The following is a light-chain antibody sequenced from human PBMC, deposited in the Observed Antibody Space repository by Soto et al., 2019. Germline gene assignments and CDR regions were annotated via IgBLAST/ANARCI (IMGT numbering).Light chain of an antibody. J-gene: IGLJ1*01. Sequence: QSALTQPASVSGSPGQSITISCTGTSSDVAGYNYLSWYQQHPGKAPKLMIYEVSNRPSGVSNRFSGSKSGNTASLTISGLQAEDEADYYCSSFTTSSTDVFGTGTKLTVL. CDR3: SSFTTSSTDV. V-gene: IGLV2-14*01. CDR1: SSDVAGYNY. CDR2: EVS.